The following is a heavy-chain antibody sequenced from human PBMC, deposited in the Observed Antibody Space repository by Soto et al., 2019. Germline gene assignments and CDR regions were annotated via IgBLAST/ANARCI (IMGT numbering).Heavy chain of an antibody. CDR2: ISAYNGNT. Sequence: QVQLVRSGAEVKKPGASVKVSCKASGYTFTSYGISWVRQAPGQGLEWMGWISAYNGNTNYAQKLQGRVTMTTDTSTSTAYMDLRSLRSDATAVYFCEREYYYGSGGAYWGQGTLVTVSS. D-gene: IGHD3-10*01. CDR1: GYTFTSYG. V-gene: IGHV1-18*01. J-gene: IGHJ4*02. CDR3: EREYYYGSGGAY.